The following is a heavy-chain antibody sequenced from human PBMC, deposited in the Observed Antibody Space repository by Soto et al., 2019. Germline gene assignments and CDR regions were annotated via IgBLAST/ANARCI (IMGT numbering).Heavy chain of an antibody. J-gene: IGHJ6*02. D-gene: IGHD3-9*01. Sequence: ASVKVSCKASGYTFTSYGISWVRQAPGQGLEWMGWISAYNGNTNYAQKLQGRVTMTTDTSTSTAYMELRSLRSDDTAVHYCASAASILTGYYGMDVWGQGTTVTVSS. V-gene: IGHV1-18*01. CDR1: GYTFTSYG. CDR3: ASAASILTGYYGMDV. CDR2: ISAYNGNT.